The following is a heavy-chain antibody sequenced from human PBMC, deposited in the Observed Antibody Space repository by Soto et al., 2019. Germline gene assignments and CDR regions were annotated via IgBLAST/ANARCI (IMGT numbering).Heavy chain of an antibody. CDR3: AKDFRSSTSSYDAFDI. D-gene: IGHD2-2*01. CDR1: GFTFSSYA. Sequence: GGSLRLSCAASGFTFSSYAMSWVRQAPGKGLEWVSAISGSGGSTYYADSVKGRFTISRDNSKNTLYLQMNSLRAEDTAVYYCAKDFRSSTSSYDAFDIWGQGTMVTVSS. CDR2: ISGSGGST. V-gene: IGHV3-23*01. J-gene: IGHJ3*02.